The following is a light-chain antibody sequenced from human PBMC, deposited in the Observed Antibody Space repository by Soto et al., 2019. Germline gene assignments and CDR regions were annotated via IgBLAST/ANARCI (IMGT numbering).Light chain of an antibody. CDR3: QQYGSSPFT. V-gene: IGKV3-20*01. CDR1: QSVSSSY. Sequence: EIVLTQSPGTLSLSPGDRATLSCRASQSVSSSYLAWYQQKPGQAPRLLIYGASSRATGIPDRFSGSGSGTDFTLTISRLEPEDFAVYYCQQYGSSPFTFGHGTKVDIK. J-gene: IGKJ3*01. CDR2: GAS.